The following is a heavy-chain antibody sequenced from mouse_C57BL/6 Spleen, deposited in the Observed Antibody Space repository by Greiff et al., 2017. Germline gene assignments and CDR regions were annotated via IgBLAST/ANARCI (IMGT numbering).Heavy chain of an antibody. CDR2: IYPGSGNT. CDR1: GYTFTSYG. J-gene: IGHJ2*01. V-gene: IGHV1-81*01. D-gene: IGHD1-1*01. Sequence: QVQLQQSGAELARPGASVKLSCKASGYTFTSYGISWVKQRTGKGLEWIGEIYPGSGNTYYNEKFKGKATLTADKSSSTAYMELRSLTSEDAAVYFCARVLLRYFDYRSQGTTHTVSS. CDR3: ARVLLRYFDY.